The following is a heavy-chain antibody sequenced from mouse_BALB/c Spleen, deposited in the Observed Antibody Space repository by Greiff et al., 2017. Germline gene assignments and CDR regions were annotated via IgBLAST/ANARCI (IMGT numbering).Heavy chain of an antibody. CDR1: GYSITSDYA. CDR2: ISYSGST. J-gene: IGHJ2*01. D-gene: IGHD2-9*01. CDR3: ARSYYGYDVGY. Sequence: EVKVEESGPGLVKPSQSLSLTCTVTGYSITSDYAWNWIRQCPGNKLEWMGYISYSGSTSYNPSLKSRISITRDTSKNQFFLQLNSVTTEDTATYYCARSYYGYDVGYWGQGTTLTVSS. V-gene: IGHV3-2*02.